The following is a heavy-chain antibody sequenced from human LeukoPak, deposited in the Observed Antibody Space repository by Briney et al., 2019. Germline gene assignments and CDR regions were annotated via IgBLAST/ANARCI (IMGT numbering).Heavy chain of an antibody. CDR2: IYYSGST. Sequence: SETLSLTCTVSGGSISSSSYYWGWIRQPPGKGLEWIGSIYYSGSTYYNPSLKSRVTISVDTSKNQFSLKLSSVTAADTAVFYCARSTYTNRGSKVHFDYWGQGTLVTVSS. CDR1: GGSISSSSYY. V-gene: IGHV4-39*07. CDR3: ARSTYTNRGSKVHFDY. D-gene: IGHD2-8*01. J-gene: IGHJ4*02.